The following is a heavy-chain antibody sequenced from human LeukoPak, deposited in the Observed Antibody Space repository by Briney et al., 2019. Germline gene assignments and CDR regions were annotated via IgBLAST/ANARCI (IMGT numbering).Heavy chain of an antibody. J-gene: IGHJ4*02. CDR1: GFTFSSYE. CDR3: ARDTPYYYGSGSYYKGYFDY. Sequence: GGSLRLSCAASGFTFSSYEMNWVRQAPGKGLEWVSYISSSGSTIYYADSVKGRFTISRDNAKNSLYLQMNSLRAEDTAVYYCARDTPYYYGSGSYYKGYFDYWGQGTLVTVSS. CDR2: ISSSGSTI. V-gene: IGHV3-48*03. D-gene: IGHD3-10*01.